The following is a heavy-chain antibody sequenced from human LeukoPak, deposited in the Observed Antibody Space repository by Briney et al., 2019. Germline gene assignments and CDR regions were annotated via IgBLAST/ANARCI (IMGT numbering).Heavy chain of an antibody. CDR1: GFTFTTFW. D-gene: IGHD6-6*01. Sequence: GGSLRLSCSASGFTFTTFWMNWVRQVPGKGLEWVSVIYSGGSTYYADSVKGRFTFSRDNSKNTLYLQMNSLRAEDTAVYYCARDHSPEYNSSAGYFQLWGQGTLVTVSS. J-gene: IGHJ1*01. V-gene: IGHV3-66*01. CDR3: ARDHSPEYNSSAGYFQL. CDR2: IYSGGST.